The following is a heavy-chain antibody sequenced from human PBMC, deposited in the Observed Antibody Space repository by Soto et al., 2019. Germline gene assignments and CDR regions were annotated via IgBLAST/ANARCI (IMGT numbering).Heavy chain of an antibody. D-gene: IGHD6-13*01. CDR3: TRDASRDSSARGWFDP. J-gene: IGHJ5*02. CDR2: ISSNSAYI. V-gene: IGHV3-21*01. Sequence: GGSLRLSCAASGFTFRSFTMNWVRQAPGKGLEWVSTISSNSAYIYYTDALRGRFTISRDNAKNSLHLQMNSLRAEDTAVYYCTRDASRDSSARGWFDPWGPGTLVTVPS. CDR1: GFTFRSFT.